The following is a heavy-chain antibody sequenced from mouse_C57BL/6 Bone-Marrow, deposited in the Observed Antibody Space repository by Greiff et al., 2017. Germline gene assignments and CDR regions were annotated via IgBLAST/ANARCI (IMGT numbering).Heavy chain of an antibody. V-gene: IGHV1-50*01. CDR3: ARETTVVALDY. CDR1: GYTFTSYW. D-gene: IGHD1-1*01. Sequence: VQLQQSGAELVKPGASVKLSCKASGYTFTSYWMQWVKQRPGQGLEWIGEIDPSDSYTNYNQKFKGKATLTVATSSSTSYMQLSSLTSEDSAVYYCARETTVVALDYWGQGTTLTVSS. J-gene: IGHJ2*01. CDR2: IDPSDSYT.